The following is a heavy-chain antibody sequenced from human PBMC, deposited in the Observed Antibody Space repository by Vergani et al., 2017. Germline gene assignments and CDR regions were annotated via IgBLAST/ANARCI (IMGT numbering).Heavy chain of an antibody. CDR3: ARGTQNIVVVPAYDYYYGMDV. J-gene: IGHJ6*02. V-gene: IGHV4-59*01. CDR1: GGSISSYY. CDR2: IYYSGST. Sequence: QVQLQESGPGLVKPSETLSLTCTVSGGSISSYYWSWIRQPPGKGLEWIGYIYYSGSTNYNPSLKSRVTISVDTSKNQFSLKLSSVTAADTAVYYCARGTQNIVVVPAYDYYYGMDVWGQGTTVTVSS. D-gene: IGHD2-2*01.